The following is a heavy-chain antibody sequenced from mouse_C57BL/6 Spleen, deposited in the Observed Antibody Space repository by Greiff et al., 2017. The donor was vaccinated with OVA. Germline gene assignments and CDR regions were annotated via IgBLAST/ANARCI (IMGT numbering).Heavy chain of an antibody. D-gene: IGHD1-1*01. V-gene: IGHV1-22*01. CDR1: GYTFTDYN. Sequence: VQLQQSGPELVKPGASVKMSCKASGYTFTDYNMHWVKQSPGKSLEWIGYINPNNGGTSYNQKFKGKATLTVNKSSSTAYMELRSLTSEDSAVYYCARDLAHYYGSPQAMDYWGQGTSVTVSS. CDR2: INPNNGGT. CDR3: ARDLAHYYGSPQAMDY. J-gene: IGHJ4*01.